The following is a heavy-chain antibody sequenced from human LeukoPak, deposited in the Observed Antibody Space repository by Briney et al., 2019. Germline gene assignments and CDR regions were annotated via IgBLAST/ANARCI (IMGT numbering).Heavy chain of an antibody. J-gene: IGHJ4*02. Sequence: SETLSLTCIVSGGSMSNYYWSWVRQPPGKGLEWIGCVHYSGGTKYNPSLKSRVTISIDTSKNQFSLEVTSVTAADTAAYFCARGINVGATSFWGQGALVTVSS. CDR1: GGSMSNYY. V-gene: IGHV4-59*01. D-gene: IGHD1-26*01. CDR3: ARGINVGATSF. CDR2: VHYSGGT.